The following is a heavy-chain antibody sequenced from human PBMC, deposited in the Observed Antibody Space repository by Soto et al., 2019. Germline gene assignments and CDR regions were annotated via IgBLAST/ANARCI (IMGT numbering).Heavy chain of an antibody. V-gene: IGHV4-30-2*01. Sequence: SQTLSLTCAVSGGSISSGGYSWCWIRQPPGKGLEWIGNIFHSGTTFYNPSLKSRVIISVDRSKNQFSLNLSSVTAADTALYYCARFNWNYEIDPWGEGTLVTLSS. CDR1: GGSISSGGYS. CDR2: IFHSGTT. D-gene: IGHD1-7*01. J-gene: IGHJ5*02. CDR3: ARFNWNYEIDP.